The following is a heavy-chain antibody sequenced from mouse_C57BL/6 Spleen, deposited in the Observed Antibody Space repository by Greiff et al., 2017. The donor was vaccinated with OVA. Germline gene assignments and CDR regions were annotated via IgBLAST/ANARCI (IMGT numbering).Heavy chain of an antibody. D-gene: IGHD3-2*02. CDR3: ARQQLRLRYFDY. V-gene: IGHV1-55*01. CDR2: IYPGSGST. Sequence: VQLQQPGAELVKLGALVKMSCKASGYTFTIYWITWVKQRPGQGLEWIGDIYPGSGSTNYNEKFKSKATLTVDTSSSTAYMQLSSLTSEDSAVYYCARQQLRLRYFDYWGQGTTLTVSS. CDR1: GYTFTIYW. J-gene: IGHJ2*01.